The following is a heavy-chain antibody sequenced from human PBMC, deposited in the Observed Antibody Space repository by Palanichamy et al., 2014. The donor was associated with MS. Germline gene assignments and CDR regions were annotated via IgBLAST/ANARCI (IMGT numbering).Heavy chain of an antibody. CDR3: ARDQTYCGGDCPLDGVYGMDV. CDR1: GGSISSYY. CDR2: IYYSGST. Sequence: QVQLQESGPGLVKPSETLSLTCTVSGGSISSYYWSWIRQPPGKGLEWIGYIYYSGSTNYNPSLKSRVTISVDTSKNQFSLKLSSVTAADTAVYYCARDQTYCGGDCPLDGVYGMDVWGQGTTVTVSS. D-gene: IGHD2-21*02. J-gene: IGHJ6*02. V-gene: IGHV4-59*01.